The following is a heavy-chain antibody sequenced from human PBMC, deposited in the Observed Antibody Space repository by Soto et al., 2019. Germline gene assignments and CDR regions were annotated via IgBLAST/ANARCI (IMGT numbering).Heavy chain of an antibody. CDR3: ARDSPTPLKDYHPPHFDY. D-gene: IGHD4-17*01. CDR2: IWYDGSNK. V-gene: IGHV3-33*01. J-gene: IGHJ4*02. CDR1: GFTFSSYG. Sequence: QVQLVESGGGVVQPGRSLRLSCAASGFTFSSYGMHWVRQAPGKGLEWVAVIWYDGSNKYYADSVKGRFTISRDNSKNTLYLQMNSLRAEDTAVYYCARDSPTPLKDYHPPHFDYWGQGTLVTVSS.